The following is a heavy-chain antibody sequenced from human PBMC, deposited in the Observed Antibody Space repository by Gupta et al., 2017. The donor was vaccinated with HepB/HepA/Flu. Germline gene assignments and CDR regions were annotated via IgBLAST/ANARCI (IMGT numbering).Heavy chain of an antibody. J-gene: IGHJ1*01. CDR1: GYSLTSYW. D-gene: IGHD6-13*01. Sequence: EVQLVQSGAEVKKPGESLKISGKGSGYSLTSYWIGWVRQLPGKGLEWMGIIYPGDSDTRYSPSFQGQVTISADKSISTAYLQWSSLKAADTAMYYCVVGSSWYQGTAEYFQHWGQGTLVTVSS. CDR2: IYPGDSDT. CDR3: VVGSSWYQGTAEYFQH. V-gene: IGHV5-51*01.